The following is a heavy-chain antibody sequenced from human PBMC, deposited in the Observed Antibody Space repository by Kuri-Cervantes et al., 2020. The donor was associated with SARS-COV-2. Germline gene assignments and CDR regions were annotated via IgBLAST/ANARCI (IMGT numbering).Heavy chain of an antibody. CDR2: ISAYNGNT. J-gene: IGHJ4*02. V-gene: IGHV1-18*04. CDR3: ARDGRFLEWFSPTRPHLDY. CDR1: GYTFTGYY. D-gene: IGHD3-3*01. Sequence: ASVKVSCKASGYTFTGYYMHWVRQAPGQGLEWMGWISAYNGNTNYARKLQGRVTMTTDTSTSTAYMELRSLRSDDTAVYYCARDGRFLEWFSPTRPHLDYWGQGTLVTVSS.